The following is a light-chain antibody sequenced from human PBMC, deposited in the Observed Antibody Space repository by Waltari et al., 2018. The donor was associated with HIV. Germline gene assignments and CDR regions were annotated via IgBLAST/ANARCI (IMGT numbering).Light chain of an antibody. CDR2: GVS. J-gene: IGLJ3*02. CDR1: SSAIGGYNH. CDR3: CSYAGSSTWV. V-gene: IGLV2-11*01. Sequence: QSALTQPRSVSGSPGQSVTISCTGTSSAIGGYNHVSWYQQHPGTAPQLMIYGVSQWPAGVPDRFSGPKSGNTASLTISGLQADDEADYYCCSYAGSSTWVFGGGTKLTVL.